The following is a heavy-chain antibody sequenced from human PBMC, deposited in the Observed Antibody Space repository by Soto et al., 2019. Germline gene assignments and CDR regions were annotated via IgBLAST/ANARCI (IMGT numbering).Heavy chain of an antibody. J-gene: IGHJ4*02. D-gene: IGHD2-21*02. Sequence: EEQLLESGGALVVPGGSLRLSCAASGVAFSNYAMTWVRQAPGKGLEWVSTIRGNGDRTYYAESMKGRFTISRDNSKSTLFLQMNSLRADDTAVYFCARAEVTAVFGFWGQGTLVTVSS. CDR2: IRGNGDRT. V-gene: IGHV3-23*01. CDR3: ARAEVTAVFGF. CDR1: GVAFSNYA.